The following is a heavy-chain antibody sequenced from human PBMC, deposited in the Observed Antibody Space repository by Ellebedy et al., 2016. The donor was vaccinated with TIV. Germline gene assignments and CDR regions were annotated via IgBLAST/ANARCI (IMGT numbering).Heavy chain of an antibody. CDR3: EREPPTKFHYYYYMDV. CDR2: INYRGST. Sequence: SETLSLXXAVFGGSFSNYHWNWIRQPPGKGLEWIGKINYRGSTNYNPSLKRRVTISVDTSKNQFFLKLSSVTAAATAVYYGEREPPTKFHYYYYMDVWGKGTTVTVAS. J-gene: IGHJ6*03. D-gene: IGHD5-24*01. V-gene: IGHV4-34*01. CDR1: GGSFSNYH.